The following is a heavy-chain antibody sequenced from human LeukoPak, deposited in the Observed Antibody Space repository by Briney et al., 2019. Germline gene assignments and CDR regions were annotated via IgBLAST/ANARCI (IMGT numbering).Heavy chain of an antibody. Sequence: GGSLRLSCAASGFTFSTYWMHWVRQAPGKGLVWVSRVSADGSSTTSADSVKGRFTNSRDNAKNTLYLQMNSLRAEDTVIYYCARGPINSNPGTWGQGTLVTVSS. CDR1: GFTFSTYW. V-gene: IGHV3-74*01. CDR2: VSADGSST. D-gene: IGHD2/OR15-2a*01. CDR3: ARGPINSNPGT. J-gene: IGHJ5*02.